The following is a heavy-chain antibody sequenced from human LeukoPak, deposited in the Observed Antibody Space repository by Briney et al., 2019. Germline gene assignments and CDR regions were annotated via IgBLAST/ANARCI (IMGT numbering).Heavy chain of an antibody. CDR1: GGTFSNYA. CDR3: ARTGHRRHHYYYSYMDV. D-gene: IGHD7-27*01. CDR2: IIPMFGAA. V-gene: IGHV1-69*06. J-gene: IGHJ6*03. Sequence: GSSVKVSCKDSGGTFSNYAISWVRQAPGQGLEWMGGIIPMFGAANYAQKFRGRVTIIADKSTSTAYMELSSLKSEDTAVYYCARTGHRRHHYYYSYMDVWGKGTTVIVSS.